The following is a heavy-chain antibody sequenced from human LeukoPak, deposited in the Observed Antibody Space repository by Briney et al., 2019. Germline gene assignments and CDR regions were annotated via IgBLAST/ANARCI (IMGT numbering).Heavy chain of an antibody. J-gene: IGHJ2*01. V-gene: IGHV3-30*18. CDR2: ISYDGSNK. CDR3: AKPSLCYYDTSGYYRYWYFDL. CDR1: GFTFSSYG. Sequence: GGSLRLSCAASGFTFSSYGMHWVRQAPGKGLEWVAVISYDGSNKYYADSVKGRFTISRDNSKNTLYLQMNSLRAEDTAVYYCAKPSLCYYDTSGYYRYWYFDLWGRGTLVTVSS. D-gene: IGHD3-22*01.